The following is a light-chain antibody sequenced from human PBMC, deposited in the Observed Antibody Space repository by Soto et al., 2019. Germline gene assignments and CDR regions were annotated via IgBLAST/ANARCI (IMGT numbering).Light chain of an antibody. J-gene: IGKJ3*01. CDR2: GAS. V-gene: IGKV3-15*01. CDR1: QSVSSN. Sequence: EIVMTQSPATLSVSPGERATLSCRASQSVSSNLAWYQQKPGQAPRLLIYGASTRATGTPARFSGSGSGTEFTLTISSLQSEDFAVYYCQQYNNWPPRFGPGTKVDIK. CDR3: QQYNNWPPR.